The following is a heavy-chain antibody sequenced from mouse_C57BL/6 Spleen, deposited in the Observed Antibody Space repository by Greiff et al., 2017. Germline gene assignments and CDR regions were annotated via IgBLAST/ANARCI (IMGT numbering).Heavy chain of an antibody. D-gene: IGHD1-1*01. CDR2: IYPGSGST. CDR1: GYTFTSYW. CDR3: ALFTDWYFDV. J-gene: IGHJ1*03. V-gene: IGHV1-55*01. Sequence: QVQLQQSGAELVKPGASVKMSCKASGYTFTSYWLTWVKQRPGQGLEWIGDIYPGSGSTNYNEKFKSKATLTVDTSSSTAYMQLSSLTSEDSAVYYCALFTDWYFDVWGTGTTVTVSS.